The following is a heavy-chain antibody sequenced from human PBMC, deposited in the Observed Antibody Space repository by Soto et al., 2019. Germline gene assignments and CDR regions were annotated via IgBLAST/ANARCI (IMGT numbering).Heavy chain of an antibody. Sequence: QVQLVQSGAEVKKPGASVKVSCKASGDTFTDYYIHWVRQAPGQGLEWMGTVNPSGGHTTYAQHFLGRMTMTRDTSTSTLYIELTSLTSEDTAVYYCARGGQVVVVTAALDYWGQGTLVTVSS. CDR1: GDTFTDYY. J-gene: IGHJ4*02. V-gene: IGHV1-46*01. CDR3: ARGGQVVVVTAALDY. CDR2: VNPSGGHT. D-gene: IGHD2-21*02.